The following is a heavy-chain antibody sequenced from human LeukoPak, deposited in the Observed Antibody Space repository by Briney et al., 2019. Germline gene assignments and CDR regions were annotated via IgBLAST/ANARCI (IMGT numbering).Heavy chain of an antibody. V-gene: IGHV1-2*02. J-gene: IGHJ6*02. CDR2: INPNSGGT. D-gene: IGHD6-13*01. CDR1: GYTFTGYY. CDR3: AKVSSSSWYENYYYGMDV. Sequence: GASVKVSCKASGYTFTGYYMHWVRQAPGQGLEWMGWINPNSGGTNYAQKFQGRVTMTRDTSISTAYMELRSLRSDDTAVYYCAKVSSSSWYENYYYGMDVWGQGTTVTVSS.